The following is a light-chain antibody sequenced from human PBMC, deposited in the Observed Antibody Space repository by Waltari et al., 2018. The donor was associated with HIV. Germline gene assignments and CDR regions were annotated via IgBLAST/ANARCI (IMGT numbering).Light chain of an antibody. J-gene: IGLJ2*01. CDR3: AAWDDSLSGYVV. Sequence: SVLTPPPSASGTPGQRVTISCSGSSSNIGRNYVYWYQQLPGTAPKLLIQRNNQRPSVVPDRFSGSKSGTTASLAISGLRSEDEADYYCAAWDDSLSGYVVFGGGTKLTVL. CDR1: SSNIGRNY. V-gene: IGLV1-47*01. CDR2: RNN.